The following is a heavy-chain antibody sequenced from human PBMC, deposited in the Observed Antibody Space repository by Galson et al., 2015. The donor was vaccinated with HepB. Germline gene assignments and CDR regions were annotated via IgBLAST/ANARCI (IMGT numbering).Heavy chain of an antibody. D-gene: IGHD3-22*01. V-gene: IGHV1-18*01. CDR3: ARDLFYYDSSGYYSDVFDI. Sequence: SVKVSCKASGYTFTTYGISWVRQAPGQGLEWMGWISGCDGHTYYAQKFQGRVTMTTDTSTSTAYMELRSLRSDETAVYYCARDLFYYDSSGYYSDVFDIWGQGTMVTVSS. CDR1: GYTFTTYG. J-gene: IGHJ3*02. CDR2: ISGCDGHT.